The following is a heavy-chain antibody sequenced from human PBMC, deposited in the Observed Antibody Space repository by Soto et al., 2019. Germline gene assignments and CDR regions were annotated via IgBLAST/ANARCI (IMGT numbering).Heavy chain of an antibody. V-gene: IGHV4-30-4*01. Sequence: PSETLSLTCTVSGGSISSGDYYWSWIRQPPGKCLEWIGYIYYCGSTYYNPFLKSRFTIFIDTSKNQFSLKLSSVTAADTAVYYCARDSGGGGAFDIWGQGTMVTVSS. D-gene: IGHD3-16*01. CDR2: IYYCGST. CDR3: ARDSGGGGAFDI. CDR1: GGSISSGDYY. J-gene: IGHJ3*02.